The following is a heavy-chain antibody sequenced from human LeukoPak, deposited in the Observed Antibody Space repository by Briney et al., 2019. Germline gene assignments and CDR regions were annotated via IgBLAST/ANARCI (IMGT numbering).Heavy chain of an antibody. Sequence: ASVKVSCKASGYTFTSSGISWVRQAPGQGLEWMGWISAYNGNTKYAQKFQGRVTMTTDTSTSTAYMELRSLRSDGTAVYYCARTMVTTFSDAFDIWGQGTMVIVSS. J-gene: IGHJ3*02. CDR1: GYTFTSSG. CDR2: ISAYNGNT. D-gene: IGHD4-17*01. V-gene: IGHV1-18*01. CDR3: ARTMVTTFSDAFDI.